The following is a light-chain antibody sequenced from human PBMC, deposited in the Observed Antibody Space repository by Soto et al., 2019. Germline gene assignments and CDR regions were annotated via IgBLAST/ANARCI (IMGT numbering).Light chain of an antibody. V-gene: IGLV2-14*01. CDR3: SSYTSKV. CDR1: SSDVGGYNY. J-gene: IGLJ1*01. CDR2: EVS. Sequence: QSALTQPASVSGSPGQSITISCTGTSSDVGGYNYVSWYQQHPGKAPKLMIYEVSNRPSGVSNRVSGAKSGNTAALTIAGLQAEDEADYYCSSYTSKVVGTGTKLTVL.